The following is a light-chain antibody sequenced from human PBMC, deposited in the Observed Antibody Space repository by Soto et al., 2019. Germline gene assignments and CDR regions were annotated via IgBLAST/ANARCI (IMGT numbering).Light chain of an antibody. Sequence: EIVLTQSPATLSLSPGERATLSCRASQSVSSYLAWYQQKPGQAPRLLIYDASNRATGIPARFSGSGSGTEFTLTISRLEPEDFAVYYCQQRSNQITFGQGTRLEIK. CDR1: QSVSSY. J-gene: IGKJ5*01. V-gene: IGKV3-11*01. CDR2: DAS. CDR3: QQRSNQIT.